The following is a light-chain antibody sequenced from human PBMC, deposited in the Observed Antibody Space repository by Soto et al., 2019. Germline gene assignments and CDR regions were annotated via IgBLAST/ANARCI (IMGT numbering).Light chain of an antibody. CDR1: QTISTN. CDR3: QQYHNWPWT. V-gene: IGKV3-15*01. J-gene: IGKJ1*01. Sequence: DRVMTQSPATLSVSPGDRATLSCRASQTISTNLAWYQQKPGQAPRLLIHSASTRATGIPARFSGSGSGTEFTLTISSLQSEDFAVYYCQQYHNWPWTF. CDR2: SAS.